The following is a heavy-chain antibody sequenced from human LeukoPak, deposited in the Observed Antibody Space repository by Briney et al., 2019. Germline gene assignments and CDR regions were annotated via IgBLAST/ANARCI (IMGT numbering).Heavy chain of an antibody. CDR3: AKDEVARGPSGNIVVVPAALKYYYGMDV. J-gene: IGHJ6*02. V-gene: IGHV3-23*01. CDR2: ISGSGGST. CDR1: GFTFSSYA. D-gene: IGHD2-2*01. Sequence: PGGSLRLSCAASGFTFSSYAMSWVRQAPGKGLEWVSAISGSGGSTYYADYVKGRITMSRDNYKNTLYLQMNSLRAENTAVYYCAKDEVARGPSGNIVVVPAALKYYYGMDVWGQGTTVTVSS.